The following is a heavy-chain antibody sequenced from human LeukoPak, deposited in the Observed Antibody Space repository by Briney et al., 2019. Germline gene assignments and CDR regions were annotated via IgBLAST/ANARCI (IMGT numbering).Heavy chain of an antibody. CDR3: ARVIVVVVAATLSRWFDP. V-gene: IGHV3-11*01. CDR2: ISSSGSNI. Sequence: GGSLRLSCAASGFTFSDYYMSWIRQAPGKGLEGVSYISSSGSNIYYADSVKGRFTISRDNAKNSLYLQMNSLRAEDTAVYYCARVIVVVVAATLSRWFDPWGQGTLVTVSS. CDR1: GFTFSDYY. J-gene: IGHJ5*02. D-gene: IGHD2-15*01.